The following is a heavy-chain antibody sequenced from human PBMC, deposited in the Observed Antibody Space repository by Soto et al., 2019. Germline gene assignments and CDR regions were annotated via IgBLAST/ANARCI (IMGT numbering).Heavy chain of an antibody. D-gene: IGHD4-17*01. CDR1: EFTFSNYA. V-gene: IGHV3-30*03. Sequence: QVQLVESGGGAVQPGGSRRLFCAASEFTFSNYAMHWVRQAPGKGLQWLAVISYDGNNKYYADSVEGRFTISRDNSKNTVYLQMNSLRLEDTAVYYCARGPSYSDSYFDHWGQGTLVTVSS. CDR3: ARGPSYSDSYFDH. J-gene: IGHJ4*02. CDR2: ISYDGNNK.